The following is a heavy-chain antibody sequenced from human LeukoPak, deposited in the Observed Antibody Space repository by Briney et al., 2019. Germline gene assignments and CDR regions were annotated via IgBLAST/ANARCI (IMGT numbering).Heavy chain of an antibody. CDR1: GGSFGGYY. J-gene: IGHJ6*02. Sequence: LSLTCGVYGGSFGGYYWSWIRQPPGKGLEWIGDINYSGITNYNPSLKSRVTISLDTSKNQFSLKVTSVTAADTAVYYCARGPFAPDVWGQGTTVTVSS. V-gene: IGHV4-34*01. CDR3: ARGPFAPDV. CDR2: INYSGIT.